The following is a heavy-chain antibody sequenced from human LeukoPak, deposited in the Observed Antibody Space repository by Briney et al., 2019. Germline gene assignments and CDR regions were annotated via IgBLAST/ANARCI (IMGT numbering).Heavy chain of an antibody. CDR1: GYTFSGYY. CDR2: INPNGGGT. D-gene: IGHD4-11*01. CDR3: ARGLPGGFDP. J-gene: IGHJ5*02. V-gene: IGHV1-2*02. Sequence: ASVKVSCKASGYTFSGYYIHRVRQAPGQGLEWMGWINPNGGGTNYARKFQGRVTMTRATSITTAYMELSRLTSDDTAVYYCARGLPGGFDPWGQGTLVTVSS.